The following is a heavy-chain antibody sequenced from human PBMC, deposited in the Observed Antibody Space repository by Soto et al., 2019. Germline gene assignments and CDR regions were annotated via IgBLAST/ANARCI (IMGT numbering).Heavy chain of an antibody. V-gene: IGHV1-2*04. CDR1: GYTFTGYY. CDR3: ARGVQLERRLTYYYYGMDV. CDR2: INPNSGGT. D-gene: IGHD1-1*01. J-gene: IGHJ6*02. Sequence: GASVKVSCKASGYTFTGYYMHWVRQAPGQGLEWMGWINPNSGGTNYAQKFQGWVTMTRDTSISTAYMELSRLRSDDTAVYYCARGVQLERRLTYYYYGMDVWGQGTTVTVSS.